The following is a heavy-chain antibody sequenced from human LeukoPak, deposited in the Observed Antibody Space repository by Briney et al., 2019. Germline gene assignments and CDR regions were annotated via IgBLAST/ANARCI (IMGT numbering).Heavy chain of an antibody. CDR2: MNPNSGNS. D-gene: IGHD2/OR15-2a*01. Sequence: ASVKVSCKASGYTFTSYYMHWVRQATGQGLEWMGWMNPNSGNSGCTQKFQGRVTMTRDTSISTAYMELTSLRSEDTAVYYCATRASPAFYFSMDVWGQGTTVTVSS. CDR1: GYTFTSYY. CDR3: ATRASPAFYFSMDV. V-gene: IGHV1-8*02. J-gene: IGHJ6*02.